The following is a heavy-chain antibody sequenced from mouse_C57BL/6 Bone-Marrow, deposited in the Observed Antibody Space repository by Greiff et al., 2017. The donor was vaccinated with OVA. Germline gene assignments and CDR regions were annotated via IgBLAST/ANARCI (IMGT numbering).Heavy chain of an antibody. V-gene: IGHV1-85*01. CDR3: ARELVRGY. Sequence: QVQLKESGPELVKPGASVKLSCKASGYTFTSYDINWVKQRPGQGLEWIGWIYPRDGSYYYNEKFKGKATLTVDTPSSTAYRSLYCLTSEHSSVLLSARELVRGYWGQGTTLTVSS. J-gene: IGHJ2*01. D-gene: IGHD2-14*01. CDR2: IYPRDGSY. CDR1: GYTFTSYD.